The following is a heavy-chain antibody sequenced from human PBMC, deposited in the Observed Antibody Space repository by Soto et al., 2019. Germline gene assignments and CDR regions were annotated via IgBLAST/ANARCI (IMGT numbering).Heavy chain of an antibody. V-gene: IGHV1-69*02. CDR3: ARGGGSGFDI. CDR2: IIPILGIA. CDR1: GGTFSSYT. D-gene: IGHD3-16*01. J-gene: IGHJ3*02. Sequence: QVQLVQSGAEVKKPGSSVKVSCKASGGTFSSYTISWVRQAPGQGLEWMGRIIPILGIANYAQKFQGRVXMIXDKSTSTAYMELSSLRSEDTAVYYCARGGGSGFDIWGQGTMVTVSS.